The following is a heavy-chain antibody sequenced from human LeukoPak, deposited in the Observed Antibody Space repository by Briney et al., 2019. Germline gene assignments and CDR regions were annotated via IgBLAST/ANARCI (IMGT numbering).Heavy chain of an antibody. V-gene: IGHV4-4*07. CDR2: IYTSGST. CDR1: GGSISSYY. Sequence: KPSETLSLTCTVSGGSISSYYWSWIRQPAGKGLEWIGRIYTSGSTNYNPSLKGQVTMSVDTSKNQFSLKLSSVTAADTAVYYCARDDSIAAAGPTFDYWGQGTLVTVSS. D-gene: IGHD6-13*01. CDR3: ARDDSIAAAGPTFDY. J-gene: IGHJ4*02.